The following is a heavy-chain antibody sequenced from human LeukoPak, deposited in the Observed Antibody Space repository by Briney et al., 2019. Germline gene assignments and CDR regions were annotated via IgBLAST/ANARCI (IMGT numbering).Heavy chain of an antibody. CDR2: IKSDGTTT. V-gene: IGHV3-74*01. CDR1: GFSFSSHW. CDR3: ARENCSSTSCYDDYYYGMDV. Sequence: GGSLRLSCAASGFSFSSHWMHWVRQVPGKGLVWVSHIKSDGTTTSYADSVKGRFTISRDNAKSTLYLQMNSLRAEDTAVYYCARENCSSTSCYDDYYYGMDVWGQGTTVTVSS. J-gene: IGHJ6*02. D-gene: IGHD2-2*01.